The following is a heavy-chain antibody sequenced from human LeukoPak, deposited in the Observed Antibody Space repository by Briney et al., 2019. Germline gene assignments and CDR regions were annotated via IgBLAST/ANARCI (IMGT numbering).Heavy chain of an antibody. Sequence: PGGSLRLSCAASGLTVSSNYLSWVRQAPGKGLEWVSVLYGGGRTHYADSVRGRFTISRDSSKNRLYLQMNSLTSEDTAVYYCARDRGAWSRYYDYWGQGTLVTVSS. CDR1: GLTVSSNY. CDR3: ARDRGAWSRYYDY. J-gene: IGHJ4*02. D-gene: IGHD3-3*01. V-gene: IGHV3-53*01. CDR2: LYGGGRT.